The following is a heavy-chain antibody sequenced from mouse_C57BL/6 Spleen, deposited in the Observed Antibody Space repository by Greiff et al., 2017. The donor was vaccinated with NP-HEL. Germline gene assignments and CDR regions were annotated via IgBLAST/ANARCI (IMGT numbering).Heavy chain of an antibody. CDR3: AREGHYGSSYWYFDV. V-gene: IGHV1-55*01. J-gene: IGHJ1*03. CDR1: GYTFTSYW. Sequence: VQLQQPGAELVTPGASVKMSCKASGYTFTSYWIPWVKPRPGPGLEWIGAIYPGCGSTNYNEKFKSKATLTVDTSSSTAYMQLSSLTSEDSAVYYCAREGHYGSSYWYFDVWGTGTTVTVSS. D-gene: IGHD1-1*01. CDR2: IYPGCGST.